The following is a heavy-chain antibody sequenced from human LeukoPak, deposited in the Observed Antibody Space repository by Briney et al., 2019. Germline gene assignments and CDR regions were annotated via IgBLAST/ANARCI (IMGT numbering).Heavy chain of an antibody. Sequence: GGSLRLSCAASGFTFSSYSMHWVRQAPGKGLEWVSSISSSSSYSYTYYADSVKGRFTISRDNAKNSLYLQMNSLRAEDTAVYYCARGVGVAEWGQGTLVTDSS. J-gene: IGHJ4*02. D-gene: IGHD6-19*01. CDR1: GFTFSSYS. CDR2: ISSSSSYSYT. CDR3: ARGVGVAE. V-gene: IGHV3-21*01.